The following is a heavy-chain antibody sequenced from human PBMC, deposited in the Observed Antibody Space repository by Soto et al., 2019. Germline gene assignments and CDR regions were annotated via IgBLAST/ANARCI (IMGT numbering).Heavy chain of an antibody. Sequence: SVKVSCKASGFTFTSSAVQWVRQARGQRLEWIGWIVVGSGNTNYAQKFQERVTITRDMSTSTAYMELSSLRSEDTAVYYCAADGAAYDFWSGYYHGNYYGMDVWGQGTTVTVSS. D-gene: IGHD3-3*01. CDR2: IVVGSGNT. V-gene: IGHV1-58*01. CDR1: GFTFTSSA. J-gene: IGHJ6*02. CDR3: AADGAAYDFWSGYYHGNYYGMDV.